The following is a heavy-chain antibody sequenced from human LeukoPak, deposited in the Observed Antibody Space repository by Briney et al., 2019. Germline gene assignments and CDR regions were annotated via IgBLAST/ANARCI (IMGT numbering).Heavy chain of an antibody. CDR2: IRYDGSNK. V-gene: IGHV3-30*02. D-gene: IGHD3-3*01. CDR3: AKDRFWGFLEWPDAFDI. J-gene: IGHJ3*02. Sequence: PGGSLRLSCAASGFTFSSYGMHWVRQAPGQGLQWVACIRYDGSNKYYADSVKGRFTISRDNSKNTLYLQMNSLRAEDTAVYYCAKDRFWGFLEWPDAFDIWGQGTMVTVSS. CDR1: GFTFSSYG.